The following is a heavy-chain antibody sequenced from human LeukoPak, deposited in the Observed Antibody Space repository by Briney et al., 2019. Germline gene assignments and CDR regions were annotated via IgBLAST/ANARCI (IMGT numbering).Heavy chain of an antibody. CDR2: MNPNSGDA. Sequence: GASVKVSCKASGYSFTSYDINWVRQATGQGLEWIGWMNPNSGDADYTQKFKGRVTFTRDTSTRTAYMEVNSLGSEDTAVYYCARSNFGGNVHFDYWVQGTLVTVSS. V-gene: IGHV1-8*02. CDR1: GYSFTSYD. CDR3: ARSNFGGNVHFDY. D-gene: IGHD4-23*01. J-gene: IGHJ4*02.